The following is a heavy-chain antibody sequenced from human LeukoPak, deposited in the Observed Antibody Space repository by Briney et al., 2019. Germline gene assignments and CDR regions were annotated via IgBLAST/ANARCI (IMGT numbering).Heavy chain of an antibody. Sequence: PSETLSLTCAVYGGSFSGYYWSWIRQPPGKGLEWIGEINHSGSTNYNPSLESRVTISVDTSKNQFSLKLSSVTAADTAVYYCARASSGWLYYFDYWGQGTLVTVSS. CDR2: INHSGST. CDR3: ARASSGWLYYFDY. J-gene: IGHJ4*02. D-gene: IGHD6-19*01. CDR1: GGSFSGYY. V-gene: IGHV4-34*01.